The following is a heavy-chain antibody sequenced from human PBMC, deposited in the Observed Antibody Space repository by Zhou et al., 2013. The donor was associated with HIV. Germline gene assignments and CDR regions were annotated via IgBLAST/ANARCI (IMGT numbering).Heavy chain of an antibody. V-gene: IGHV1-8*03. J-gene: IGHJ3*02. Sequence: QVRLVQSGDEVKKPGASVKVSCKTTGYTFNRYDVSWVRQAPGQGLEWMGWMNPRSGNTGYAQKFQGRVTFTRNTSINTAYMELSSLRSEDTAVYYCARHRRYGDNSYSFDIWGQGTMVTVSS. CDR2: MNPRSGNT. CDR1: GYTFNRYD. CDR3: ARHRRYGDNSYSFDI. D-gene: IGHD4-17*01.